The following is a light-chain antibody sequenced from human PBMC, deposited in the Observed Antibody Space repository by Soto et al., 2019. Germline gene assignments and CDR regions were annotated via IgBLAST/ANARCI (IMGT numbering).Light chain of an antibody. CDR3: TSFTTMNTWV. CDR1: RSDVGSYNY. Sequence: QSALTQPASVSGSPGQSITISCTGTRSDVGSYNYVSWYQMHPGKAPKVMIYEVSNRPSGVSDRFSGSKSGNTATLTISGIQAEDEAEYYCTSFTTMNTWVFGAGTKLTVL. CDR2: EVS. V-gene: IGLV2-14*01. J-gene: IGLJ3*02.